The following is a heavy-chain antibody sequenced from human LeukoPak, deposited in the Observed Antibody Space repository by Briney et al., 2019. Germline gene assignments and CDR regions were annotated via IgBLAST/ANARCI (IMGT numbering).Heavy chain of an antibody. D-gene: IGHD1-26*01. J-gene: IGHJ4*02. CDR3: ARDLGELLGDYYFDY. CDR1: GFTFSSYG. CDR2: TRYDGSNK. Sequence: GGSLRLSCAASGFTFSSYGMYWVRQAPGKGLEWVAFTRYDGSNKYYADSVKGRFTISRDNSKNTLYPKMNSLRAEDTAVYYCARDLGELLGDYYFDYWGQGTLVTVSS. V-gene: IGHV3-30*02.